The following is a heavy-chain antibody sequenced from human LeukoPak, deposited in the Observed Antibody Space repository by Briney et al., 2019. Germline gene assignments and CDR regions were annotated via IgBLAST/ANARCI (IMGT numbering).Heavy chain of an antibody. D-gene: IGHD1-1*01. J-gene: IGHJ4*02. CDR3: ARAKSWNRYYFDY. CDR1: GYTFTSYD. V-gene: IGHV1-8*01. CDR2: MNPNSGST. Sequence: ASVKVSCRASGYTFTSYDINWVRQATGQGLEWMGWMNPNSGSTGYAQKFQGRVTMTRNTSISTAYMELSSLRSEDTAVYYCARAKSWNRYYFDYWGQGTLVTVSS.